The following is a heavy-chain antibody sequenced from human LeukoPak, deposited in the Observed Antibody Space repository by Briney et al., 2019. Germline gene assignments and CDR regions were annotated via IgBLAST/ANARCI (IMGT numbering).Heavy chain of an antibody. V-gene: IGHV3-23*01. J-gene: IGHJ4*02. D-gene: IGHD6-25*01. CDR2: ISGSGGST. CDR3: ARGPKLSAAFDY. CDR1: GFTFSSYA. Sequence: GGSLRLSCAASGFTFSSYAMSWVRQAPGKGLEWVSAISGSGGSTYYADSVKGRFTISRDSSKNTLYLQMNGLRAEDTAVYYCARGPKLSAAFDYWGQGTLVTVSS.